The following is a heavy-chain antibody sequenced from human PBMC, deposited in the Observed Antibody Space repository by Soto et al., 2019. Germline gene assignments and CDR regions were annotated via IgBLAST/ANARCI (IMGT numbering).Heavy chain of an antibody. Sequence: QVQLVQSGAEEKKPGASVKVSCKASGYTFVTYAMHWVRQAPGQRLEWMGWINAGNGNTKYSQKFQGRVTITRDTSASTAYMELSSLRSEDTAVYYCARPGGCSYGYDYWGQGTLVTVSS. V-gene: IGHV1-3*05. CDR3: ARPGGCSYGYDY. D-gene: IGHD5-18*01. CDR1: GYTFVTYA. J-gene: IGHJ4*02. CDR2: INAGNGNT.